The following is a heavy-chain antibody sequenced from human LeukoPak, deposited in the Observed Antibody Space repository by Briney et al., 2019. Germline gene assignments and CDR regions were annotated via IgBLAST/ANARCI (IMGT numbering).Heavy chain of an antibody. J-gene: IGHJ6*03. V-gene: IGHV3-20*04. D-gene: IGHD5-24*01. CDR2: INWDGDSI. CDR1: GFRFDEYG. Sequence: GGSLRLSCAASGFRFDEYGMSWVSHPPGKGLEWVSGINWDGDSIGYAESVKGRFTITRDNDKNSLYLQMNSLRAEDTALYYCARLRGAQFYFYYYMDVWGKGTTVTVSS. CDR3: ARLRGAQFYFYYYMDV.